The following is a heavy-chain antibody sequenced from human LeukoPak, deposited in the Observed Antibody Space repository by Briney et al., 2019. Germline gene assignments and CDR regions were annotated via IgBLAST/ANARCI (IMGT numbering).Heavy chain of an antibody. J-gene: IGHJ6*02. D-gene: IGHD6-13*01. CDR3: AKVEGSSWYDIFGLDV. Sequence: GGSLRLSCAASGFTFSSYAMSWVRQAPGKGLEGVPVISGSGVSTYPADSVKGRFTISRDNSKNTLYLQMNSLRAEDTAVYYCAKVEGSSWYDIFGLDVWGQGTTVTVSS. CDR1: GFTFSSYA. V-gene: IGHV3-23*01. CDR2: ISGSGVST.